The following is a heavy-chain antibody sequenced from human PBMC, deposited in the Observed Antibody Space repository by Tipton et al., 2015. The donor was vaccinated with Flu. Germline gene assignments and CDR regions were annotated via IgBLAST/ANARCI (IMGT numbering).Heavy chain of an antibody. V-gene: IGHV3-23*01. CDR1: GFTFSRYA. D-gene: IGHD5-12*01. Sequence: SLRLSCTASGFTFSRYAMSWVRQATGKGLEWVSSIGGGGATTYFADSVKGRFTISRDNIRNTLFLQMNSLRAEDTAIYYCAKVIPEIVAGLDYWGQGTLVTVSS. CDR2: IGGGGATT. J-gene: IGHJ4*02. CDR3: AKVIPEIVAGLDY.